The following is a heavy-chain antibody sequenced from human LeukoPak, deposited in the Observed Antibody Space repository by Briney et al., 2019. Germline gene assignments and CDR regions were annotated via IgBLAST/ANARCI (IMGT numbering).Heavy chain of an antibody. CDR3: ARDHYYYDSSGYYSSENNWFDP. CDR1: GGSISSYY. J-gene: IGHJ5*02. CDR2: IYTSGST. Sequence: SETLSLTCTVSGGSISSYYGSWIRQPAGKGLEWIGRIYTSGSTNYNPSLKNRFTMSVDTSKNQFSLKLSSVTAADTAVYYCARDHYYYDSSGYYSSENNWFDPWGQGTLVTVSS. D-gene: IGHD3-22*01. V-gene: IGHV4-4*07.